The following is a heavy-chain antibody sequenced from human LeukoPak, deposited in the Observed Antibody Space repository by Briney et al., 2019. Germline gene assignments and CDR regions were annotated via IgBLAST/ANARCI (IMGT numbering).Heavy chain of an antibody. D-gene: IGHD6-19*01. V-gene: IGHV1-8*02. J-gene: IGHJ4*02. CDR3: ARAGYSSGWYRG. CDR1: GYTFTGYY. CDR2: MNPNSGNT. Sequence: ASVKVSCKASGYTFTGYYMHWVRQATGQGLEWMGWMNPNSGNTGYAQKFQGRVTMTRNTSISTAYMELSSLRSEDTAVYYCARAGYSSGWYRGWGQGTLVTVSS.